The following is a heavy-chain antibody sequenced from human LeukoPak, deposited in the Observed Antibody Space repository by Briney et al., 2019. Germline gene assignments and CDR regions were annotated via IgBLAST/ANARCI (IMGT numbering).Heavy chain of an antibody. CDR1: GFTFSTYS. D-gene: IGHD3-22*01. CDR2: SSPSGGTI. J-gene: IGHJ4*02. Sequence: GGSLRLSCAASGFTFSTYSMNWVRQAPGKGLEWVSHSSPSGGTIYYADSVKGRFTISRDNAKNSLYLQMDSLRAEDTAMYYCARGINYYDSSGYYYFDYWGQGTLVTVSS. V-gene: IGHV3-48*01. CDR3: ARGINYYDSSGYYYFDY.